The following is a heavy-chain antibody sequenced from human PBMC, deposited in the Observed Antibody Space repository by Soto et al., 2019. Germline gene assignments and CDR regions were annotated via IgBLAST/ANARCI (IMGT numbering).Heavy chain of an antibody. CDR3: ARVRLRRRWFDP. CDR2: ISSSGSTI. Sequence: GGSLRLSCAASGFTFSSYEMNWVRQAPGKGLEWVSYISSSGSTIYYADSVKGRFTISRDNAKNSLYLQMNSLRAEDTAVYYCARVRLRRRWFDPWGQGTLVTVSS. J-gene: IGHJ5*02. CDR1: GFTFSSYE. V-gene: IGHV3-48*03. D-gene: IGHD4-17*01.